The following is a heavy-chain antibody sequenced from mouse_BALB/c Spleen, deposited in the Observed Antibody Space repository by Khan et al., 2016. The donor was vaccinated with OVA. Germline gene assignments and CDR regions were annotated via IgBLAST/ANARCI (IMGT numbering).Heavy chain of an antibody. CDR3: ARYDYGYSMDD. V-gene: IGHV3-8*02. Sequence: VQLVQSGPSLVNPSGSLYLSCSVSGFSITSCYWSWVRQFPGNKLEYVAYISYSGSTYYHPSLKSRISITRDTSKNNYYLQLSYVTTEDTATYYCARYDYGYSMDDWGQGASVTVAS. CDR2: ISYSGST. D-gene: IGHD2-4*01. CDR1: GFSITSCY. J-gene: IGHJ4*01.